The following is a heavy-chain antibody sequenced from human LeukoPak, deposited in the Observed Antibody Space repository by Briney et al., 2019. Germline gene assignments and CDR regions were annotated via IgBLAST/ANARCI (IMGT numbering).Heavy chain of an antibody. Sequence: GGSLRLSCAASGFTFSSYAMSWVRQAPGKGLEWVSAIIGSGGSTYYADSVKGRFTISRDNSKNTLFLQMNSLRVEDTAVYYCAKSLTDIVATIRSGADYWGQGTLVFVSS. CDR3: AKSLTDIVATIRSGADY. D-gene: IGHD5-12*01. CDR1: GFTFSSYA. CDR2: IIGSGGST. V-gene: IGHV3-23*01. J-gene: IGHJ4*02.